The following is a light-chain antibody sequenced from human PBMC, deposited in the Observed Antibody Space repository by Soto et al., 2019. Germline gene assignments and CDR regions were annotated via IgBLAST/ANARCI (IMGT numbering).Light chain of an antibody. CDR3: QKYNSAPPT. Sequence: DIQMTQSPSSLSASVGDRVTITCRASQGISNYLAWYQQKPAKVPNLLIYAASTLQSGVTSRFSGSGSGTDFSLTISSLQPEDVATYYCQKYNSAPPTFGQGTKVEIK. CDR1: QGISNY. J-gene: IGKJ1*01. V-gene: IGKV1-27*01. CDR2: AAS.